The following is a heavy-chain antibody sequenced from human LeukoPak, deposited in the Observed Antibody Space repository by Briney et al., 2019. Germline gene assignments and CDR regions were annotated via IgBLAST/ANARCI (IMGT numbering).Heavy chain of an antibody. D-gene: IGHD2-21*02. CDR1: GFTFSSYA. V-gene: IGHV3-33*01. CDR2: IWYDGSNK. J-gene: IGHJ4*02. Sequence: PGRSLRLSCAASGFTFSSYAMHWVRQAPGKGLEWVAVIWYDGSNKYYADSVKGRFTVSRDNSKNTLYLQMNSLRAEDTAVYYCARVGIAVEDCGGDCNYYFDYWGQGTLVTVSS. CDR3: ARVGIAVEDCGGDCNYYFDY.